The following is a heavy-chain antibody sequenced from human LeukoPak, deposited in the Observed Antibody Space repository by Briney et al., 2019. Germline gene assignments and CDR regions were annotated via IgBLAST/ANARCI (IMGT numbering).Heavy chain of an antibody. CDR3: AKVPRDSGCY. J-gene: IGHJ4*02. V-gene: IGHV3-7*01. CDR2: INEDGGVI. D-gene: IGHD1-26*01. CDR1: GGTFSAYW. Sequence: GGSLRLSCVVSGGTFSAYWMAWVRQAPGKGLEWVAEINEDGGVIYYVDSMKGRFTISRDNAKNSLYLEMKTLGVEDTAVYYCAKVPRDSGCYWGQGTLVTVSS.